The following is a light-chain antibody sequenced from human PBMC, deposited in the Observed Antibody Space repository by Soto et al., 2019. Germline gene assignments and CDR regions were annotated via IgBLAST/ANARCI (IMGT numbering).Light chain of an antibody. V-gene: IGKV3-15*01. CDR1: QSVSSN. J-gene: IGKJ1*01. Sequence: EEGMTQSPATLSVSPGERATLSCRASQSVSSNLAWYQQKPGQAPRLLIYGASTRATGIPARFSGSGSGTEFTLTISSLQSEDFAVYYCQQYNNWPPWTFGQGTKVDIK. CDR3: QQYNNWPPWT. CDR2: GAS.